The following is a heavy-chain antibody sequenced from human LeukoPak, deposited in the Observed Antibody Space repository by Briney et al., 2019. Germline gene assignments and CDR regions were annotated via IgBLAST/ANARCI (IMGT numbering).Heavy chain of an antibody. CDR2: IYYTGST. Sequence: PSETLSLTCTVSGGSISSYYWSWIRQPPGKGLEWIGYIYYTGSTNYNPSLKSRVTISVDTSKNQFSLKLSSVTAADTAVYYCASGIVVVPAGAFDIWGQGTMVTVSS. CDR3: ASGIVVVPAGAFDI. D-gene: IGHD2-2*01. V-gene: IGHV4-59*12. CDR1: GGSISSYY. J-gene: IGHJ3*02.